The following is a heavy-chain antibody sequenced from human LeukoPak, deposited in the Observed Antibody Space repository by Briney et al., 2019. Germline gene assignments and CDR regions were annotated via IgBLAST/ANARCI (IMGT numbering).Heavy chain of an antibody. D-gene: IGHD3-10*02. CDR1: GGSISSYY. CDR3: ARGLIFGPGMGSFDY. V-gene: IGHV4-59*01. Sequence: SETLSLTCTVSGGSISSYYWSWIRQPPGKGLEWIGYIYYSGSTNYNPSLKSRVTISVDTPKNQFSLKLSSVTAADTAVYYCARGLIFGPGMGSFDYWGQGTLVTVSS. CDR2: IYYSGST. J-gene: IGHJ4*02.